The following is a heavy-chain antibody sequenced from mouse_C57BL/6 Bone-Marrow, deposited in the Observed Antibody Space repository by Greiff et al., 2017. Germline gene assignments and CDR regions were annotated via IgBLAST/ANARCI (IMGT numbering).Heavy chain of an antibody. CDR2: ISYSGST. CDR1: GYSITSGYD. Sequence: EVKLVESGPGMVKPSQSLSLTCTVTGYSITSGYDWHWIRHFPGNKLEWMGYISYSGSTNYNPSLKSRISITHDTSKNHFFLKLNSVTTEDTATYCCARGGSTVPLDYWGQGTTLTVSS. D-gene: IGHD1-1*01. V-gene: IGHV3-1*01. CDR3: ARGGSTVPLDY. J-gene: IGHJ2*01.